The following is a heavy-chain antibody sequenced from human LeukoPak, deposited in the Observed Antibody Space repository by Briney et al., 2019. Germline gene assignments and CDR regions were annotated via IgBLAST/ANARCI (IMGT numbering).Heavy chain of an antibody. J-gene: IGHJ4*02. Sequence: GESLKISCKGSGHSFTSYWIGWVRQMPGKALEWMGIIYPGDSDITYSPSFQGQVTISADKSISTAYLQWSSLKASDTAIYYCARLRGNYFDYWGQGALVTVSS. CDR2: IYPGDSDI. CDR1: GHSFTSYW. D-gene: IGHD3-16*01. V-gene: IGHV5-51*01. CDR3: ARLRGNYFDY.